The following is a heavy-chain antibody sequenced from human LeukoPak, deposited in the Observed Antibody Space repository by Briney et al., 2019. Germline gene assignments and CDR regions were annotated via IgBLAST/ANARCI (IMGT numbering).Heavy chain of an antibody. CDR3: ARGFRPRAFDI. D-gene: IGHD2/OR15-2a*01. V-gene: IGHV1-8*01. CDR2: MSPNSGDT. CDR1: GYTFTSYD. J-gene: IGHJ3*02. Sequence: AASVKVSCKASGYTFTSYDFNWVRQATGQRPEWMGWMSPNSGDTGYAQKFQDRVTMTRNTSISTAYMELSSLRSDDTAVYYCARGFRPRAFDIWAKGQWSPSLQ.